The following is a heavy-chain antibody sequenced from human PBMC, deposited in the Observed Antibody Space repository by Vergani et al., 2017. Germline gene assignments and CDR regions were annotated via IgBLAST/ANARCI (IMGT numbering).Heavy chain of an antibody. CDR3: ARTPFPYCSSTSCQLPYYGMDV. CDR2: ISSSSSTI. J-gene: IGHJ6*02. CDR1: GFTFSSYS. V-gene: IGHV3-48*04. Sequence: VQLVESGGGLVQPGGSLRLFCAASGFTFSSYSMNWVRQAPGKGLEWVSYISSSSSTIYYADSVKGRFTISRDNAKNSLYLQMNSLRAEDTAVYYCARTPFPYCSSTSCQLPYYGMDVWGQGTTVTVSS. D-gene: IGHD2-2*01.